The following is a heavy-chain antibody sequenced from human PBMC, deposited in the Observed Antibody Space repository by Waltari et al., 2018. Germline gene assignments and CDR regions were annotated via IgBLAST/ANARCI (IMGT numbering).Heavy chain of an antibody. J-gene: IGHJ6*02. CDR2: ISGSGTFT. D-gene: IGHD2-15*01. CDR3: ASARGDTTVVGIYYYGMDV. CDR1: GFTLNNYA. Sequence: EVQLLESGGGLVQPGRSLKLSCAASGFTLNNYAMGWVRQGPGKGLEWISVISGSGTFTKYEDSVQGRFTISRDNSKNTLYLQMNSLRGEDTAVYYCASARGDTTVVGIYYYGMDVWGQGTTVTVAS. V-gene: IGHV3-23*01.